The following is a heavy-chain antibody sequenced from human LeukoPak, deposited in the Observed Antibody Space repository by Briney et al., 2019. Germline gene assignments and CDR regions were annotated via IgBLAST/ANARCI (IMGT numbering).Heavy chain of an antibody. Sequence: SETLSLTCTVSGGSISSSSYYWGWIRQPPWKGLEWIGSIYYSGSTYYNPSLKSLVTISVDTSKNQFSLKLSSVTAADTAVYYCARVAGAYSSSWSYYYYYMDVWGKGTAVTVSS. D-gene: IGHD6-13*01. CDR3: ARVAGAYSSSWSYYYYYMDV. V-gene: IGHV4-39*07. J-gene: IGHJ6*03. CDR2: IYYSGST. CDR1: GGSISSSSYY.